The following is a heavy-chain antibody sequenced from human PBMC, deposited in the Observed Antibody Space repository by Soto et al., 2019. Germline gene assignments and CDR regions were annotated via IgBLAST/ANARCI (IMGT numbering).Heavy chain of an antibody. Sequence: GGSLRLSCAASGFTFSSYAMHWVRQAPGKGLEWVAVISYDGSNKYYADSVKGRFTISRDNSENTLYLQMNSLRAEDTAVYYCARSDSVVVITTKEFYYYGMDVWGQGTTVTVSS. CDR1: GFTFSSYA. D-gene: IGHD3-22*01. J-gene: IGHJ6*02. CDR2: ISYDGSNK. V-gene: IGHV3-30-3*01. CDR3: ARSDSVVVITTKEFYYYGMDV.